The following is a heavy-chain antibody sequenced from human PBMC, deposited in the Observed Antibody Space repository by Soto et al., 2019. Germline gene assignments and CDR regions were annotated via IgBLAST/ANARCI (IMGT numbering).Heavy chain of an antibody. V-gene: IGHV4-30-4*01. Sequence: SETLSLTCTVSGGSISSGEYYWSWIRQPPGKGLEWIGYIYYSGSTYYNPSLKSRVTISVDTSKNQFSLKLSSVTAADTAVYYCARERPDGARLDPWGQGTLVTVSS. J-gene: IGHJ5*02. CDR1: GGSISSGEYY. CDR3: ARERPDGARLDP. D-gene: IGHD6-6*01. CDR2: IYYSGST.